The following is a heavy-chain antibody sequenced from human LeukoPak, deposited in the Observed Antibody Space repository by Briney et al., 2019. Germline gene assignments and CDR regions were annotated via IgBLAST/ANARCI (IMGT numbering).Heavy chain of an antibody. CDR3: ARATYGDYGIYYYYGMDV. Sequence: SETLSLTCTVSGGSISSYYWSWIRQPPGKGLEWIGYIYYSGSTNYNPSLKSRVTISVDTSKNQFSLKLSSVTAADTAVYYCARATYGDYGIYYYYGMDVWGQGTTVTVSS. CDR2: IYYSGST. V-gene: IGHV4-59*01. D-gene: IGHD4-17*01. CDR1: GGSISSYY. J-gene: IGHJ6*02.